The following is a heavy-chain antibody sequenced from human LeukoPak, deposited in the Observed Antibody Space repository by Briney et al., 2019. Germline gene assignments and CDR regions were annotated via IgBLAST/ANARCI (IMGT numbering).Heavy chain of an antibody. CDR1: GYTFTGYY. CDR2: INPNSGGT. J-gene: IGHJ4*02. CDR3: AKDRVDGSGRQFDS. V-gene: IGHV1-2*02. D-gene: IGHD3-10*01. Sequence: ASVKVSCKASGYTFTGYYMHWVRQAPGQGLEWMGWINPNSGGTNYAQKFQGRVTMTRGTSISTAYMELSRLRADDTAVYYCAKDRVDGSGRQFDSCGQGSLVIVSS.